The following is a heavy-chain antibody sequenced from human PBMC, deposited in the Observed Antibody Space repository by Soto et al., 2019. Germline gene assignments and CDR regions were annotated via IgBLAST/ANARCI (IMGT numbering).Heavy chain of an antibody. CDR1: GDSVSSVSYY. CDR2: IHYSGST. CDR3: ARTDGYNYFDY. D-gene: IGHD6-25*01. J-gene: IGHJ4*02. V-gene: IGHV4-61*01. Sequence: QVLLQESGPGLVKPSETLSLTCTVSGDSVSSVSYYWSWIRQLPGKRLEWIGYIHYSGSTDYNPSLKSRVTISVDTSKNQFSLKLRSVTAADTAVYYCARTDGYNYFDYWGQGTLVTVSS.